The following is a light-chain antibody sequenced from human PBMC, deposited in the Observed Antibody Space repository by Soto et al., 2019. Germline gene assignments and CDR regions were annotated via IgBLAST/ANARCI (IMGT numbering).Light chain of an antibody. CDR3: ETWDSHTWV. J-gene: IGLJ3*02. Sequence: QSVLTQSSSASASLGSSVKLTCTLSSGHSSYIIAWHQQQPGKAPRYLMNLEGRGSYNKGSGVPDRFSGSSSGADRYLTISHLQFEDEADYYCETWDSHTWVFGGGTKLTVL. CDR1: SGHSSYI. V-gene: IGLV4-60*02. CDR2: LEGRGSY.